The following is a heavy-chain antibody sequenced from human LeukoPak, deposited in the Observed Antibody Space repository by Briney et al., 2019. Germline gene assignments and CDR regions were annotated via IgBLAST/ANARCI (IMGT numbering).Heavy chain of an antibody. D-gene: IGHD3-3*01. J-gene: IGHJ6*02. CDR3: ARDGDYDFWSAYYTGGYYYYYYGMDV. Sequence: PGGSLRLSCAASGFTFSNYAMSWVRQAPGKGLDWVSTISGGGGSIYYADSVKGRFTISRDNAKNSLYLQMNSLRAEDTAVYYCARDGDYDFWSAYYTGGYYYYYYGMDVWGQGTTVTVSS. V-gene: IGHV3-23*01. CDR2: ISGGGGSI. CDR1: GFTFSNYA.